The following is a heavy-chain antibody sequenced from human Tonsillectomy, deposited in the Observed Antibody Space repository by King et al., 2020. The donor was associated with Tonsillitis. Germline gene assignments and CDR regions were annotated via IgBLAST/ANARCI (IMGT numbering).Heavy chain of an antibody. V-gene: IGHV3-33*06. Sequence: VQLVESGGGVVQPGRSLRLSCAASGFTFSTYGMHWVRQAPGKGLEWVAVIWYDGTNENYADSLKGRFTISRDNSNNTLYLQMNSLRAEDTAVYYCTNIRPAYAPGDWYFDLWGRGTLVTVSS. D-gene: IGHD4-17*01. CDR1: GFTFSTYG. CDR2: IWYDGTNE. J-gene: IGHJ2*01. CDR3: TNIRPAYAPGDWYFDL.